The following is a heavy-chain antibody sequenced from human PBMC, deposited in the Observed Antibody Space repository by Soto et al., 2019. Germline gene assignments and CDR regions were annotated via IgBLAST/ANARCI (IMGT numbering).Heavy chain of an antibody. J-gene: IGHJ4*02. CDR3: ARDHYSSGYMVSPY. CDR1: TYSISSGYY. CDR2: IYHSGIT. V-gene: IGHV4-38-2*02. D-gene: IGHD6-25*01. Sequence: SETLSLTCAVSTYSISSGYYWGWIRQPPGKGLEWIGSIYHSGITSYNPSLKSRVTMSVDTSKNEFSLKLSSVTAADTAVYYCARDHYSSGYMVSPYWGQGAQVTVS.